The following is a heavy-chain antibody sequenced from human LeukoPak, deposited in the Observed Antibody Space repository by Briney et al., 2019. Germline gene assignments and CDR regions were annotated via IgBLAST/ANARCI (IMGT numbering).Heavy chain of an antibody. V-gene: IGHV4-59*01. CDR3: ARGVGSGYTDY. CDR2: ISYSGNT. Sequence: PSETLTLTCTVSGGSISSYYWSWIRRPPGKGLEWIGFISYSGNTNYNPSLKSRVTISLDTSKNQFSLKLISVTAADTAVYYCARGVGSGYTDYWGQGALVTVSS. CDR1: GGSISSYY. J-gene: IGHJ4*02. D-gene: IGHD3-22*01.